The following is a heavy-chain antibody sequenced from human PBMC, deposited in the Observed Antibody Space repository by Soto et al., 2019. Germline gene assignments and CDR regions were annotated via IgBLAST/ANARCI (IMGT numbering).Heavy chain of an antibody. CDR1: GGSSSSIGYY. D-gene: IGHD3-3*01. Sequence: SETLCLTCTVSGGSSSSIGYYWGWIRKPPGKGLEWIGSIYYSGSTYYNPSLKSRVTISVDTSKNQFSLKLSSVTAADTAVYYWARRCAISRICEPWGQGTLVTVSS. CDR2: IYYSGST. J-gene: IGHJ5*02. CDR3: ARRCAISRICEP. V-gene: IGHV4-39*01.